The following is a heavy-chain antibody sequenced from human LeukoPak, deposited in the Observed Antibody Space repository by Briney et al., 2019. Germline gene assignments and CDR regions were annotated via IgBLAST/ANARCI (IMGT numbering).Heavy chain of an antibody. CDR1: GFTFNTYT. Sequence: GGSLRLSCAASGFTFNTYTMNWVRQAPGKGLEYVSAISSNGGSTYYADSVKGRFTISRDNSKNTLYLQMSSLRAEDTAVYYCARAMAGNWGQGTLVTVSS. V-gene: IGHV3-64D*06. J-gene: IGHJ4*02. CDR3: ARAMAGN. D-gene: IGHD6-19*01. CDR2: ISSNGGST.